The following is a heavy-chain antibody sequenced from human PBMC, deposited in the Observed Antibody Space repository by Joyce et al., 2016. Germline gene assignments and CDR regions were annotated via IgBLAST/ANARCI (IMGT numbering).Heavy chain of an antibody. V-gene: IGHV4-34*01. Sequence: QVQLQQWGAGLLKPSETLSLTCAVSDESLSGYYWSWIRQPPGKGLEGIGEINQSGTTNYTPSLKSRVAISLDTSKNQFSLRLNSVTAADTAVYYCARGALVVLSAPENYFDYWGQGTLVTVSS. J-gene: IGHJ4*02. CDR2: INQSGTT. D-gene: IGHD2-15*01. CDR3: ARGALVVLSAPENYFDY. CDR1: DESLSGYY.